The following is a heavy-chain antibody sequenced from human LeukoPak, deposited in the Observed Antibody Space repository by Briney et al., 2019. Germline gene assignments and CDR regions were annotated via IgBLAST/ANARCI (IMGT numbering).Heavy chain of an antibody. J-gene: IGHJ6*03. CDR1: GFTFSSYW. V-gene: IGHV3-7*01. CDR2: IKQDGSAK. CDR3: TKVLSPNYFDWQLPNPRSSLYMDV. Sequence: GGSLRLSCAASGFTFSSYWMSWVRQAPGKGLEWVANIKQDGSAKYYVDSVKGRFTISRDNSKNMLYLQMNSLRAEDTAVYYCTKVLSPNYFDWQLPNPRSSLYMDVWGKGTTVTVSS. D-gene: IGHD3-9*01.